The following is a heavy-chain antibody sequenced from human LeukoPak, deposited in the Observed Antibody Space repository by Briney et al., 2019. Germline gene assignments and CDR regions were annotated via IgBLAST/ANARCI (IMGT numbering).Heavy chain of an antibody. CDR1: GGTFSSYA. Sequence: GASVKVSCKASGGTFSSYAISWVRQAPGQGLEWMGGIIPIFGTANYAQKFQGRVTITADESTSTAYMELSSLRSEDTAVYYCATTTFGGFHDAFDIWGQGTMVTVSS. V-gene: IGHV1-69*13. CDR2: IIPIFGTA. CDR3: ATTTFGGFHDAFDI. D-gene: IGHD3-16*01. J-gene: IGHJ3*02.